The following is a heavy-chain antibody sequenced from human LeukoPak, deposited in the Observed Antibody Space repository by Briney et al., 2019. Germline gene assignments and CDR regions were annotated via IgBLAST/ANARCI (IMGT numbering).Heavy chain of an antibody. J-gene: IGHJ5*02. D-gene: IGHD3-10*01. CDR3: AKDRLLLWFVGLEVGWFDP. Sequence: GGSLRLSCAASGFTFSIYAMSWVRQAPGKGLEWFSAISGSDGSTYYADSVKGRFTISRDNSKNTLYLQMNSLRAEDTAVYYCAKDRLLLWFVGLEVGWFDPWGQGTLVTVSS. CDR2: ISGSDGST. V-gene: IGHV3-23*01. CDR1: GFTFSIYA.